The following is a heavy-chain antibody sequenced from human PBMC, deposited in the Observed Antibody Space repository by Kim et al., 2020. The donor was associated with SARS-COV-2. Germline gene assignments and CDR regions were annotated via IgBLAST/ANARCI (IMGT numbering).Heavy chain of an antibody. D-gene: IGHD6-25*01. J-gene: IGHJ5*02. CDR3: AAQQRRVSGENDP. Sequence: YASSVKGRFTISRDNAKNSLFLQMNSLRAEDTAVYYCAAQQRRVSGENDPWGQGTLVTVSS. V-gene: IGHV3-11*03.